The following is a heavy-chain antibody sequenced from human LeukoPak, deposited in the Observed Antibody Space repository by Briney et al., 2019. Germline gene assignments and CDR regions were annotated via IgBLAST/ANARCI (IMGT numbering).Heavy chain of an antibody. CDR3: ARVNRGSEHPDY. J-gene: IGHJ4*02. CDR2: INPSGGIT. D-gene: IGHD1-26*01. V-gene: IGHV1-46*01. Sequence: ASVKVSCKASGYTFTSYYMHWVRQAPGQGLEWMGVINPSGGITSYAQKFQGRVTMTRDTSISTAYMELSRLRSDDTAVYYCARVNRGSEHPDYWGQGTLVTVSS. CDR1: GYTFTSYY.